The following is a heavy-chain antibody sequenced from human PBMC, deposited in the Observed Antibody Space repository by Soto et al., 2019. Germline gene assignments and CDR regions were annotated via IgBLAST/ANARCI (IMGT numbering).Heavy chain of an antibody. CDR1: GDSIGTINYY. CDR2: IYYSGST. J-gene: IGHJ4*02. CDR3: ARHPGYTVPTVYATHYFDD. D-gene: IGHD2-8*01. Sequence: QLQLQESGPGLVKPSETLSVTCSVSGDSIGTINYYWGWLRQPPGKGPEWIGSIYYSGSTHYNPSPRGRVTISVDTSKNQFSLRLSSVTAADTAVYYCARHPGYTVPTVYATHYFDDWGQGVLVTVSS. V-gene: IGHV4-39*01.